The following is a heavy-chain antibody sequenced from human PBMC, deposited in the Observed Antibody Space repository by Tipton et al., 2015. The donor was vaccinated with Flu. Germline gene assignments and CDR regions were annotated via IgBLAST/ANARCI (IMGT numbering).Heavy chain of an antibody. J-gene: IGHJ4*02. Sequence: TLSLTCTVSGASISSYYWTWIRQPPGKGLEWIGHVYYTGTTNYNPSLKSRVTISADTSKSQFSLMLRSVTAADTAVYYCARLSYYDVDLKNFYFDYWGQGALVTVSS. CDR2: VYYTGTT. D-gene: IGHD3-10*02. CDR3: ARLSYYDVDLKNFYFDY. V-gene: IGHV4-59*08. CDR1: GASISSYY.